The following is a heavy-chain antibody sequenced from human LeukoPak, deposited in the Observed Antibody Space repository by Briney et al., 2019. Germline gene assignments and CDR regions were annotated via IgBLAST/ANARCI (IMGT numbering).Heavy chain of an antibody. J-gene: IGHJ4*02. CDR3: ATRKLGNDY. Sequence: SETLSLTCTVSGGSISSYYWSCIRQSPGRGLEWIGYIYYTETSYNPSLKSRVTISADTSENQFSLKLYSVTAADTAVYYCATRKLGNDYWGQGTLVTVSS. CDR2: IYYTET. V-gene: IGHV4-59*01. D-gene: IGHD7-27*01. CDR1: GGSISSYY.